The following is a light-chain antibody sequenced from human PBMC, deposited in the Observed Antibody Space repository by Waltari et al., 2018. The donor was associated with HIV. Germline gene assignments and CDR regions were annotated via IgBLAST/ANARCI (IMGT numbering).Light chain of an antibody. Sequence: QAVLTQPSSLSASPGASASLTCTFRSGVTVRSYRVYWYQKKPGRPPQFLLRYKSDSDKQQGSGVPSRFSGSKDASANAAILVISGLQPEDEADYYCMLWHSSSWVFGGGTKLTVL. CDR3: MLWHSSSWV. CDR2: YKSDSDK. J-gene: IGLJ3*02. V-gene: IGLV5-45*02. CDR1: SGVTVRSYR.